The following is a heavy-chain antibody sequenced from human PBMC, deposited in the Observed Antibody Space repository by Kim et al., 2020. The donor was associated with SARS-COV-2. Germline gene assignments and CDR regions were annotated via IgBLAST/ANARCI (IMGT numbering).Heavy chain of an antibody. CDR3: ARVCSGSCYDAFDI. J-gene: IGHJ3*02. D-gene: IGHD2-15*01. V-gene: IGHV1-18*01. Sequence: AQKLQGRVTMATDTSTSTAYMELRSLRSDDTAVYYCARVCSGSCYDAFDIWGQGTMVTVSS.